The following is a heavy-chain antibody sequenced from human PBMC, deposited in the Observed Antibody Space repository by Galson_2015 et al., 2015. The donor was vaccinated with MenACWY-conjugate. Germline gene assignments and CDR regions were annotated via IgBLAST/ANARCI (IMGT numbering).Heavy chain of an antibody. Sequence: LRLSCAVSGFALSNAWMNWVRQAPGQGLEWVGRIKSRIAGGTTDYAAPMEGRFTISRDDSQNTLYLEMNSLKTEDTAVYFCATGSWFEFWGQGTLVTVSS. CDR1: GFALSNAW. V-gene: IGHV3-15*07. CDR3: ATGSWFEF. CDR2: IKSRIAGGTT. J-gene: IGHJ4*02.